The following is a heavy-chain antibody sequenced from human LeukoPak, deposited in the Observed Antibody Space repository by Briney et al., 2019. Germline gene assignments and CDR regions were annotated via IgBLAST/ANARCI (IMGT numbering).Heavy chain of an antibody. CDR1: GFTLTSYW. CDR2: IKQDGSEK. Sequence: SGGSLRLSCAASGFTLTSYWMSWVSQAPGKGLEWVANIKQDGSEKYYVDSVKGRFTISRDNAKNSLYLQMNSLRAEDTAVYYCAREEYGDHLWWGHGALVTVSS. V-gene: IGHV3-7*01. J-gene: IGHJ4*01. CDR3: AREEYGDHLW. D-gene: IGHD4-17*01.